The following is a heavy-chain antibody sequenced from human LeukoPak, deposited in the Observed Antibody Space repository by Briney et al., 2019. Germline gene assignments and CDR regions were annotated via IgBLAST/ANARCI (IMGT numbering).Heavy chain of an antibody. D-gene: IGHD4-23*01. CDR3: AGMTTVIRGRRFDS. J-gene: IGHJ4*02. CDR2: LFPDLAT. Sequence: SETLSLTCAVSGYSVNSAYYWGWIRQPPGEGLEWIGNLFPDLATEYNPSLKGRVTISLDTSNNLFSLRLTSVTAADMALYFCAGMTTVIRGRRFDSWGQGALVTASS. V-gene: IGHV4-38-2*01. CDR1: GYSVNSAYY.